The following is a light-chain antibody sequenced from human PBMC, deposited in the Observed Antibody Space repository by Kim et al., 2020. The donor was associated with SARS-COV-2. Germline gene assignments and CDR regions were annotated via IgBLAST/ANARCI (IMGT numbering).Light chain of an antibody. CDR2: DNT. J-gene: IGLJ2*01. CDR1: SSNIGDNY. Sequence: QSVLTQPPSVSAAPGQKVTISCSGSSSNIGDNYVSWYQQFRGTVPKAVIYDNTKRPSGIPDRFSGSKSGTSATLGITGLQTGDEADFYCGAWDNGLSAVVFGGGTKVTVL. V-gene: IGLV1-51*01. CDR3: GAWDNGLSAVV.